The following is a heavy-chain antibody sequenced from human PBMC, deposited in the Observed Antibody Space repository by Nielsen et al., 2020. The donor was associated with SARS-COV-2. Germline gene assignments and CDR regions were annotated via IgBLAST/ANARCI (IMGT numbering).Heavy chain of an antibody. CDR1: GGSISTSTYH. J-gene: IGHJ4*02. Sequence: GSLRLSCSVSGGSISTSTYHWVWIRQPPGKGLEWIGSVYYSGTTYYKPSLKSRVTISVDTSKNQFSLQFSSVTAADTAVYYCAREYRSSPDYWGQGTLGTVSS. CDR2: VYYSGTT. V-gene: IGHV4-39*01. CDR3: AREYRSSPDY. D-gene: IGHD6-13*01.